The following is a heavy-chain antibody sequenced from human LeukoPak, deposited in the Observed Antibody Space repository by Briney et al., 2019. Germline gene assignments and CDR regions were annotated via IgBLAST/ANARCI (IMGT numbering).Heavy chain of an antibody. D-gene: IGHD6-13*01. CDR3: ARIYSSSWFLNWFDP. CDR2: IYYSGST. Sequence: PSETLSLTCTVSGGSISSSSYYWGWLRQPPGKGLEWIGYIYYSGSTYYNPSLKSRVTISVDTSKNQFSLKLNSVTAADTAVYYCARIYSSSWFLNWFDPWGQGTLVTVSS. J-gene: IGHJ5*02. CDR1: GGSISSSSYY. V-gene: IGHV4-39*07.